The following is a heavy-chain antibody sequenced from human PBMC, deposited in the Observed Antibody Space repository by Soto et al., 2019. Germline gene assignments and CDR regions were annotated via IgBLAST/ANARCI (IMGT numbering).Heavy chain of an antibody. CDR1: GGSISSYY. D-gene: IGHD4-17*01. J-gene: IGHJ5*02. CDR2: IYYSGST. Sequence: QVQLQESGPGLVKPSETLSLTCTVSGGSISSYYWSWIRQPPGKGLEWIGYIYYSGSTNYNPSLKSRVTISVDTSKNQFSLKLSSVTAADTAVYYCARDYGGNLAWFDPWGQGTLVTVSS. V-gene: IGHV4-59*01. CDR3: ARDYGGNLAWFDP.